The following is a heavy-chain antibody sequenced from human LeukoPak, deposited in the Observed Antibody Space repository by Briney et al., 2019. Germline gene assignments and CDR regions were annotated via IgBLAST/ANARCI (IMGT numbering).Heavy chain of an antibody. V-gene: IGHV3-23*01. Sequence: GGSLRLSCAASGFTFSNYAMSWVRQAPGKGLEWVSPASGSGSTTHYADSVKGRFTISRDNSKNTLYVQMNSLRAEDTAVYYCAKGGIFGVVTPDYFDYWGQGTLVTVSS. D-gene: IGHD3-3*01. CDR3: AKGGIFGVVTPDYFDY. J-gene: IGHJ4*02. CDR2: ASGSGSTT. CDR1: GFTFSNYA.